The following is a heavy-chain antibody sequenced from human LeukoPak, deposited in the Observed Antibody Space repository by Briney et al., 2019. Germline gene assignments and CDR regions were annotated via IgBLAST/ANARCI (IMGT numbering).Heavy chain of an antibody. CDR2: ISSSGSTI. J-gene: IGHJ6*02. V-gene: IGHV3-11*01. CDR3: ARDPPYYYYGMDV. CDR1: GFTFSDYY. Sequence: PGGSLRLSCAASGFTFSDYYMSWIRQAPGKGLEWVSYISSSGSTIYYADSVKGRFTISRDSAKNSLYLQMNSLRAEDTAVYYCARDPPYYYYGMDVWGQGTTVTVSS.